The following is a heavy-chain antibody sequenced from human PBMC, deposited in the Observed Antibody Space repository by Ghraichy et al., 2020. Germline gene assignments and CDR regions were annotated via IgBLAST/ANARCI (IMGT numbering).Heavy chain of an antibody. CDR2: INTNTGNP. Sequence: ASVKVSCKASGYTFTSYAMNWVRQAPGQGLEWMGWINTNTGNPTYAQGFTGRFVFSLDTSVSTAYLQISSLKAEDTAVYYCAREPIAVAGTDNWFDPWGQGTLVTVSS. J-gene: IGHJ5*02. D-gene: IGHD6-19*01. CDR1: GYTFTSYA. CDR3: AREPIAVAGTDNWFDP. V-gene: IGHV7-4-1*02.